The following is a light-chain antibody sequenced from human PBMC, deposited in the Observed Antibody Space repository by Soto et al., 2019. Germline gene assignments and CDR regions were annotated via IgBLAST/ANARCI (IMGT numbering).Light chain of an antibody. V-gene: IGKV1-5*01. J-gene: IGKJ1*01. CDR1: QTINNR. CDR3: QQYNSYPWT. CDR2: DVS. Sequence: DIQMTQSPSTLSASVGDRVTIPCRASQTINNRLAWYQQKPGKAPKLLIYDVSTLESGVPSRFSGSGSGTEFTLAISRLQPDDFATYYCQQYNSYPWTFGQGTKVDIK.